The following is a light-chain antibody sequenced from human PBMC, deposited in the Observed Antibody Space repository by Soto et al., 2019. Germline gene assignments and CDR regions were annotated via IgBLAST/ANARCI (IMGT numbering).Light chain of an antibody. V-gene: IGKV3-15*01. CDR1: QSVSSN. CDR3: QQYLRWPLT. J-gene: IGKJ4*01. Sequence: EIVMTQSPATLSVSPGERATLSCRASQSVSSNLAWYQQKPGQAPSLLIYGASTRATGTPARFSGSGSGTEFTLTITSLPPQPFAPYYCQQYLRWPLTFGGGTKVDI. CDR2: GAS.